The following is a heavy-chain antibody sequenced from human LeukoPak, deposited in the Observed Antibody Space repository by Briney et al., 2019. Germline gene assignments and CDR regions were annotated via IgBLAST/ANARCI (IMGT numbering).Heavy chain of an antibody. V-gene: IGHV1-18*01. Sequence: ASVKVSCKASGYTYTTDGISWVRQAPGQGLEWMGWIDTYSGKTNYAQKFQGRVTMTSDTSTSTAYMELRSLRSDDTAVYYCARAPGPLGMGWYFDLWGRGTLVTVSS. CDR1: GYTYTTDG. D-gene: IGHD3-9*01. CDR3: ARAPGPLGMGWYFDL. CDR2: IDTYSGKT. J-gene: IGHJ2*01.